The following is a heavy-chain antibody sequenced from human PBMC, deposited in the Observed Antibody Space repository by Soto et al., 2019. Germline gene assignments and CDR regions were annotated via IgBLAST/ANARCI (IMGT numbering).Heavy chain of an antibody. CDR3: ARDGSTSWYSYDYHGMDV. J-gene: IGHJ6*02. CDR2: INQDGSEK. D-gene: IGHD5-18*01. CDR1: GFTFRTYW. Sequence: EVQLVESGGGLVQPGGSLRLSCGASGFTFRTYWLSWVRQVPGKGPEWVANINQDGSEKNYVDSVKGRFTISRDNAKNSLYLPMSSLRAEDTALYYCARDGSTSWYSYDYHGMDVWGQGTTVTVSS. V-gene: IGHV3-7*05.